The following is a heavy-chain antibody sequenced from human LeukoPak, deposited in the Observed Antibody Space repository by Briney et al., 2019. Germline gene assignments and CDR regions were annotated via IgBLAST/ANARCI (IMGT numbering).Heavy chain of an antibody. CDR3: ATGYSSSWSYYFDY. D-gene: IGHD6-13*01. CDR2: ISSSCSTI. CDR1: GFTFSDYY. V-gene: IGHV3-11*04. Sequence: KTGGSLRLSCAASGFTFSDYYMSWIRQAPGKGLEWVSYISSSCSTIYYADSVRGRFTISRENAKTSLYLQMNSLRAEDTAVYYCATGYSSSWSYYFDYWGQGTLVTVSS. J-gene: IGHJ4*02.